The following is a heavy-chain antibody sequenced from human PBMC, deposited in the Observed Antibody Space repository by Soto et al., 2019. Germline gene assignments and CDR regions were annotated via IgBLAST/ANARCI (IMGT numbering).Heavy chain of an antibody. D-gene: IGHD3-9*01. Sequence: GGSLRLSCAASGFTFSNAWMSWVRQAPGKGLEWVGRIKSKTDGGTTDYAAPVKGRFTISRDDSKNTLYLQMNSLKTEDTAVYYCTTDHLRYFDWFPDDAFDIWGQGTMVTVSS. CDR2: IKSKTDGGTT. CDR3: TTDHLRYFDWFPDDAFDI. CDR1: GFTFSNAW. J-gene: IGHJ3*02. V-gene: IGHV3-15*01.